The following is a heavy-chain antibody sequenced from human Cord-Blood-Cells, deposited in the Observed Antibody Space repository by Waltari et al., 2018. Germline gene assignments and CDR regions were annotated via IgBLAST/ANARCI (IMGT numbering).Heavy chain of an antibody. CDR3: ARAGEKLYYFDY. Sequence: QVQLQQWGAGLLKPSETLSLTCAVYGGSFSGYYWSWIRQPPGEGLEWIGEINHSVSTDYNPSLKSRVTISVDTSKNQFSLKLSSVTAADTAVYYCARAGEKLYYFDYWGQGTLVTVSS. J-gene: IGHJ4*02. V-gene: IGHV4-34*01. CDR2: INHSVST. D-gene: IGHD1-1*01. CDR1: GGSFSGYY.